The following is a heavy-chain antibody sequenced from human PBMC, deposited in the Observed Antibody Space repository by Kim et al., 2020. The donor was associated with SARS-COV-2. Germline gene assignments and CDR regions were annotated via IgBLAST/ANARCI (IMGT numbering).Heavy chain of an antibody. CDR2: INHSGST. V-gene: IGHV4-34*01. J-gene: IGHJ6*02. CDR3: ARGPVGRNYYYYGMDV. Sequence: SETLSLTCAVYGGSFSGYYWSWIRQPPGKGLEWIGEINHSGSTNYNPSLKSRVTISVDTSKNQFSLKLSSVTAADTAVYYCARGPVGRNYYYYGMDVWGQGTRVTVSS. CDR1: GGSFSGYY.